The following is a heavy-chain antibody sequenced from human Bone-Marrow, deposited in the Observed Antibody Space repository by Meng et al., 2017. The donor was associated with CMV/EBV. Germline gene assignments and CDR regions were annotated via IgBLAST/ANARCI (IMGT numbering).Heavy chain of an antibody. CDR1: GYTFTFYS. CDR2: INPSGDST. V-gene: IGHV1-46*01. J-gene: IGHJ6*02. D-gene: IGHD3-3*01. CDR3: ARAGIRFLEWLLSAMDV. Sequence: ASVKVSCKASGYTFTFYSMHWMRQAPGQGLEWMGVINPSGDSTSYAQKFQGRVTMTGDTSTSTVYMELSSLRSEDTAVYYCARAGIRFLEWLLSAMDVWGQGTTVTVSS.